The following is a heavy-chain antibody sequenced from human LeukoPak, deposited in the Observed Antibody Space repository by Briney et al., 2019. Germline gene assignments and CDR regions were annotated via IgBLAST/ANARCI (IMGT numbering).Heavy chain of an antibody. J-gene: IGHJ4*02. V-gene: IGHV3-11*01. CDR3: ARARGSYSFDY. Sequence: PGGSLRLSCAASGFIFSDYYMSWIRQAPGKGLECISYISSSGSAIHHADSVEGRFTISRDNAKNSLYLQMNSLRAEDTAVYYCARARGSYSFDYWGQGTLVTVSS. CDR2: ISSSGSAI. CDR1: GFIFSDYY. D-gene: IGHD1-26*01.